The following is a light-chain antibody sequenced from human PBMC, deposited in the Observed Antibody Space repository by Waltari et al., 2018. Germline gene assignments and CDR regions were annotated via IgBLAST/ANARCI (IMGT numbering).Light chain of an antibody. V-gene: IGLV2-14*03. CDR1: SNDVGGYNS. CDR3: CSYARSNTYV. J-gene: IGLJ1*01. Sequence: QSALTRPASVSGSPGQSITISCTGTSNDVGGYNSISWYQQHPGKAPKLIIYDVTKRPSGVSDRVSGSKSGNTASLTISGLQAEDEADYYCCSYARSNTYVFGTGTKVTVL. CDR2: DVT.